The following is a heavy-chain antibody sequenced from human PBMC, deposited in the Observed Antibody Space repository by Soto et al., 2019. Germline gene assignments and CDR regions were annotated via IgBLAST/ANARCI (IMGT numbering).Heavy chain of an antibody. J-gene: IGHJ3*01. CDR2: LSGSGGTK. CDR3: ARDQLYYNDISGRPLNAFDV. V-gene: IGHV3-23*01. CDR1: GFTFSSYA. D-gene: IGHD3-22*01. Sequence: GSLRLSCAASGFTFSSYAMSWVRQTPGKGLEWVSTLSGSGGTKYYADSVKGRVTISRDNAKNSLYLQMNSLRAEDTAVYYCARDQLYYNDISGRPLNAFDVWGQGTMVTVSS.